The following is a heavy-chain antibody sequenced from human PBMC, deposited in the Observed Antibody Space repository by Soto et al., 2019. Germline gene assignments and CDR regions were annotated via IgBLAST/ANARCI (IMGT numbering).Heavy chain of an antibody. CDR2: ISGSGDGT. CDR1: GFWFSCYA. V-gene: IGHV3-23*01. CDR3: AKDEYTSGWYISYLFDS. D-gene: IGHD6-19*01. J-gene: IGHJ4*02. Sequence: GGFLSLFCAAFGFWFSCYAMSCFRHAPGKGLDWVSAISGSGDGTYYADSVKGRFTISRDNSKNTLYLQMNSLRAEDTAVYYCAKDEYTSGWYISYLFDSWGQGTLVTVSS.